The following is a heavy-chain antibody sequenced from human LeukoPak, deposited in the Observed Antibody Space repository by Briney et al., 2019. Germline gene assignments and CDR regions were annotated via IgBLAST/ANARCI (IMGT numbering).Heavy chain of an antibody. D-gene: IGHD3-22*01. Sequence: GRSLRLSCAASGFTFSSYGMHWVRQAPGKGLEWVAVIWYDGSNKYYADSVKGRFTISRDNAKTSLYLQMNSLRVEDTAVYYCAREDDSRGYIYGLTDYWGQGALVTVSS. CDR1: GFTFSSYG. CDR3: AREDDSRGYIYGLTDY. CDR2: IWYDGSNK. J-gene: IGHJ4*02. V-gene: IGHV3-33*01.